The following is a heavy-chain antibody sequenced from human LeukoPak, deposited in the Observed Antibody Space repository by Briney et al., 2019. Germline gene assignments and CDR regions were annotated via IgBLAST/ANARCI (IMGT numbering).Heavy chain of an antibody. CDR2: INTSGGST. CDR1: GYTFTSYY. J-gene: IGHJ4*02. CDR3: ARNYYDSSGYYSGLDY. V-gene: IGHV1-46*01. Sequence: ASVTVSCKASGYTFTSYYMHWVRQAPGQGLEWMGIINTSGGSTSYAQKFQGRVTMTRDTSTSSVYMELSSLRSEDTAVYYCARNYYDSSGYYSGLDYWGQGTLVTVSS. D-gene: IGHD3-22*01.